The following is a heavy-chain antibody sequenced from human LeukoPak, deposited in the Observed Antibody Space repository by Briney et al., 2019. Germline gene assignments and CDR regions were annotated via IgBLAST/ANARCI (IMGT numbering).Heavy chain of an antibody. D-gene: IGHD2-2*01. CDR3: ATPYCGTISCLDVFDV. J-gene: IGHJ3*01. CDR1: GVSLSSDKYY. Sequence: PSQTLSLTCTISGVSLSSDKYYWSWIRQRPGKGLEWIGHIYYSGSTSFNPSPKSRVSMSVDASKSQFSLKLTSVTAADTAVYYCATPYCGTISCLDVFDVWGQGTVVTVSS. CDR2: IYYSGST. V-gene: IGHV4-31*03.